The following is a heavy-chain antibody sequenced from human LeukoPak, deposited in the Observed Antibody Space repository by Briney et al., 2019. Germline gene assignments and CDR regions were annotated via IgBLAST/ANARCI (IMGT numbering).Heavy chain of an antibody. CDR2: IKEGGSEK. J-gene: IGHJ4*02. CDR1: GFTFRNYW. CDR3: AKVRWERRYFDY. V-gene: IGHV3-7*03. Sequence: GGSLRLSCAASGFTFRNYWMSWVRQAPGKGLEGVANIKEGGSEKYYVDSVKGRFTISRDNAKNSLYLQMDSLRAEDTAVYYCAKVRWERRYFDYWGQGTLVTVSS. D-gene: IGHD1-26*01.